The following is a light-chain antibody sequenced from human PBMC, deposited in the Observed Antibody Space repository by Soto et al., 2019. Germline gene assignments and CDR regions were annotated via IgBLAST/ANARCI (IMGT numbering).Light chain of an antibody. CDR3: GSFAAGNTDV. V-gene: IGLV2-23*01. J-gene: IGLJ1*01. Sequence: QSALTQPASVSGSPGQSIALSCTGTSSDVGTYNLVSWYQQHPGKAPKLLISEGGKRPSGVSDRVSGSKSGNTASLTISGLQAEDEDDYYCGSFAAGNTDVFGTGTQLTVL. CDR2: EGG. CDR1: SSDVGTYNL.